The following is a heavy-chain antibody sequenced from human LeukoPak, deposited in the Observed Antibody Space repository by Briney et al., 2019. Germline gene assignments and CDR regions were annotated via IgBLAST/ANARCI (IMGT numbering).Heavy chain of an antibody. CDR2: INPNSGGT. CDR1: GYTFTGYY. Sequence: GASVKVSCKASGYTFTGYYTHWVRQAPGQGLEWMGWINPNSGGTNYAQKFQGRVTMTRDTSISTAYMELSRLRSDDTAVYYCARLKRTREFDFDYWGQGTLVTVSS. CDR3: ARLKRTREFDFDY. V-gene: IGHV1-2*02. D-gene: IGHD2-2*01. J-gene: IGHJ4*02.